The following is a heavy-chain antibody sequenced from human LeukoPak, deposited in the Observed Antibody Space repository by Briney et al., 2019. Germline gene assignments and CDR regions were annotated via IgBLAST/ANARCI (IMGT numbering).Heavy chain of an antibody. CDR1: GGSFSGYY. D-gene: IGHD6-6*01. J-gene: IGHJ4*02. Sequence: PSETLSLTCAVFGGSFSGYYWSWIRQPPGKGLEWIGEINHSGYTNYNPSLKSRVTISVDTSKNQFSLKLSSVTAADTAVYYCARSVGSSSQFDYWGQGTLVTVSS. CDR3: ARSVGSSSQFDY. V-gene: IGHV4-34*01. CDR2: INHSGYT.